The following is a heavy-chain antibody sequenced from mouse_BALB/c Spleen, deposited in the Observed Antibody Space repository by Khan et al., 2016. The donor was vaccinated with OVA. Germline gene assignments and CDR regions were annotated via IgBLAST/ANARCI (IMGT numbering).Heavy chain of an antibody. V-gene: IGHV1S81*02. D-gene: IGHD2-1*01. CDR1: GYTLTSYW. J-gene: IGHJ2*01. Sequence: VQLQQSGAELVNPGASVNLSCKASGYTLTSYWMHWVKQRPGQGLEWIGEINPSNGRTNYNEKFKSKATLTVDKSSSTAYMQLSIPTSEDSAVYYCARLLINFDYWGQGTTLTVSS. CDR2: INPSNGRT. CDR3: ARLLINFDY.